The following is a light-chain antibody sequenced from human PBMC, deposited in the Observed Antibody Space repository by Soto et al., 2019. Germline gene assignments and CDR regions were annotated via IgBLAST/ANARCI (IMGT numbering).Light chain of an antibody. V-gene: IGKV1-39*01. CDR2: DAS. Sequence: DIQTTQSPSSLSASVGDRLTITCRTSQSIRTPLNWYQQQQGKAPKXXIYDASSLQSGVPSRFSGSGSGTDGTLTISSLQTEDGSTYYCQQSYSTPLTFGGGTKVDI. CDR1: QSIRTP. CDR3: QQSYSTPLT. J-gene: IGKJ4*01.